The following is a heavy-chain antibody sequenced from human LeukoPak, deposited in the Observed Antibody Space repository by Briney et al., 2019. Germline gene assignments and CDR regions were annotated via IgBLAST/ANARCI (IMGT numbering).Heavy chain of an antibody. CDR2: INPNSGGT. V-gene: IGHV1-2*04. Sequence: GASVKVSCKASGYTFTGYYLHWVRQAPGQGPEWMGWINPNSGGTNYAQKFQGWVIMTRDTSISTAYMELSRLRSDDTAVYYCATSGTTESAFDISGQGTLVTVSS. D-gene: IGHD1-7*01. CDR3: ATSGTTESAFDI. J-gene: IGHJ3*02. CDR1: GYTFTGYY.